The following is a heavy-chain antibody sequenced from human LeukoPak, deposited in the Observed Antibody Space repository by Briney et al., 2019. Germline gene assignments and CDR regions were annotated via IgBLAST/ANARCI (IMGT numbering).Heavy chain of an antibody. D-gene: IGHD4-17*01. CDR3: ARDGIHYGDYP. CDR1: GFTFSSYY. V-gene: IGHV3-7*01. J-gene: IGHJ4*02. Sequence: GGSLRLSCAASGFTFSSYYMSWLRQAPGKGLEWVAHIKEDGSEKYYVDSVKGRFTISRDNAKNSLYLQMNSLRAEDTAVYYCARDGIHYGDYPRGQGTLVTVSS. CDR2: IKEDGSEK.